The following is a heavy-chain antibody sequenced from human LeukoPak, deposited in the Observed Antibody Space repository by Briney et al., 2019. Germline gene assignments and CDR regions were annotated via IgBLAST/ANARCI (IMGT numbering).Heavy chain of an antibody. CDR1: GYTFTGYY. CDR2: INPNSGGT. CDR3: AKGYDFWSGYYTGIGAFDI. Sequence: ASVKVSCKASGYTFTGYYMHWVRQAPGQGLEWMGWINPNSGGTNDAQKFQGRVTMTRDTSISTAYMELSRLRSNDTAVYYCAKGYDFWSGYYTGIGAFDIWGQGTMVTVSS. J-gene: IGHJ3*02. D-gene: IGHD3-3*01. V-gene: IGHV1-2*02.